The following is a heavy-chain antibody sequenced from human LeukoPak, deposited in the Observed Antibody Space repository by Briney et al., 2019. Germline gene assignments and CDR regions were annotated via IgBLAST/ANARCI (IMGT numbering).Heavy chain of an antibody. CDR2: IYFGGST. V-gene: IGHV4-39*01. D-gene: IGHD6-19*01. CDR3: ARQPLWYSGGSRYWFDP. Sequence: PSETLSLTCTVSGGSISSSSYYWGWIRQPPGKGLEWIGRIYFGGSTYYNPSLKSRVTISVDTSKNQFSLKLSSVTAADTAVYYCARQPLWYSGGSRYWFDPWGQGTLVTVSS. CDR1: GGSISSSSYY. J-gene: IGHJ5*02.